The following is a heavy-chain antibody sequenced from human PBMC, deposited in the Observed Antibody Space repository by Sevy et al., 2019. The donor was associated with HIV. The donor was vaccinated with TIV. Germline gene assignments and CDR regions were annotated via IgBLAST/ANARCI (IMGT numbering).Heavy chain of an antibody. CDR1: GITFSTSV. V-gene: IGHV3-21*01. D-gene: IGHD2-2*01. J-gene: IGHJ3*02. CDR3: TRASLLGYCSTTSCYYAFDI. Sequence: GGSLRLSCNASGITFSTSVMNWVRQSPDRGLEWVSSISGDTYYTHYADSMRCRFIVSRDNAKNSLFLEMNSLTVEDTAVYYCTRASLLGYCSTTSCYYAFDIWGPGTVVTVSS. CDR2: ISGDTYYT.